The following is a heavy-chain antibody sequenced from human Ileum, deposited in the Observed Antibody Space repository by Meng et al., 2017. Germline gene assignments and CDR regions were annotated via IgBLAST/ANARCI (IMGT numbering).Heavy chain of an antibody. D-gene: IGHD3-22*01. CDR3: ARDQAYHYENNGYFGSDGMDV. J-gene: IGHJ6*02. CDR2: IYHGGSA. CDR1: GDPIRGSRYY. V-gene: IGHV4-39*07. Sequence: SETLSLTCTVSGDPIRGSRYYWAWIRQPPGKGLEWIGNIYHGGSASYNPSLKSRVTISVDTSKIQFSLTLSSVTAADTAMYYCARDQAYHYENNGYFGSDGMDVWGQGTSVTVSS.